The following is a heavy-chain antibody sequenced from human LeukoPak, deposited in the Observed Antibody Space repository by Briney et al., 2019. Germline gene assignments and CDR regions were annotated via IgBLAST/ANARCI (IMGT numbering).Heavy chain of an antibody. Sequence: SETLSLTCTVSGGSVSSGSNFWNWIRQPPGRVLEWIGYIYCGASTEFTPYRRSRVTRSVDTSKHRFYLEMSSVTAAATAVYYCARDSSAGDNYRTFDYWGQGTLVTVSS. CDR3: ARDSSAGDNYRTFDY. D-gene: IGHD4-11*01. V-gene: IGHV4-61*01. CDR2: IYCGAST. CDR1: GGSVSSGSNF. J-gene: IGHJ4*02.